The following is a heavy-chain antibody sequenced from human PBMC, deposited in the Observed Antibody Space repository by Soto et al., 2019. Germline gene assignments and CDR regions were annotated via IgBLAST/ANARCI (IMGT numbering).Heavy chain of an antibody. CDR2: IIPILGIA. CDR1: GGSCGCCT. V-gene: IGHV1-69*02. J-gene: IGHJ5*02. Sequence: GAPMKLCCKAPGGSCGCCTISWLRQSTRQGLEWMGRIIPILGIAIYAQKFQGRVTITADKSTSTAYMVQCSLRSEDTAVYYCAPRILGDSRSWSGPNWFDPWGQGTLVTVSS. CDR3: APRILGDSRSWSGPNWFDP. D-gene: IGHD6-13*01.